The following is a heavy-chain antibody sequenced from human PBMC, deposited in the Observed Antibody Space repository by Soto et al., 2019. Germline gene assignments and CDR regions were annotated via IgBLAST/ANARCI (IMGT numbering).Heavy chain of an antibody. CDR2: ISFDGKNQ. CDR1: GFTFSGYA. J-gene: IGHJ4*02. Sequence: GGSLRLSCAASGFTFSGYAMQWVRQAPGKGLEWVAVISFDGKNQYHADSVKGRFTISRDNSENTLYLQMHSLTTEDTAIYYCPRAQGWLQLLGALAHWGQGTLVTVSS. D-gene: IGHD5-12*01. CDR3: PRAQGWLQLLGALAH. V-gene: IGHV3-30*04.